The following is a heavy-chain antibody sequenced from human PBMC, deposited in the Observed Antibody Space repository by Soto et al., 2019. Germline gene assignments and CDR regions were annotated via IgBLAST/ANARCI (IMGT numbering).Heavy chain of an antibody. CDR2: IYPGDSDT. V-gene: IGHV5-51*01. CDR1: GYSFTSYW. CDR3: ARRQGYYGSGSYNNWFDP. J-gene: IGHJ5*02. D-gene: IGHD3-10*01. Sequence: GESLKISCKGSGYSFTSYWIGWVRQMPGKGLEWMGIIYPGDSDTRYSPSFQGQVTIPADKSISTAYLQWSSLKASDTAMYYCARRQGYYGSGSYNNWFDPWGQGTLVTVSS.